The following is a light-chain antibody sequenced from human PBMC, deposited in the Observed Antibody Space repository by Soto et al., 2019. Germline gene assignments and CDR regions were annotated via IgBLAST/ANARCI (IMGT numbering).Light chain of an antibody. V-gene: IGLV2-14*01. CDR3: ISYTSSSTWV. J-gene: IGLJ3*02. CDR2: EVS. CDR1: SSDVGGYNY. Sequence: QSALTQPASVSGSPGQSITISCTGTSSDVGGYNYVSWYQQHPGKAPKLMIYEVSNRPSGVSNRFSGSKSGNTASLTISGLQAEDEADYYCISYTSSSTWVFGGGTNVTVL.